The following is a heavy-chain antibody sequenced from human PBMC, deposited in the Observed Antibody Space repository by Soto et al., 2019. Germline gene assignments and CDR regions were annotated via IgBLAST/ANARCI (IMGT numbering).Heavy chain of an antibody. V-gene: IGHV3-30-3*01. J-gene: IGHJ4*02. CDR2: ISYDGSNK. CDR3: ARDSASGQLVLWLDY. D-gene: IGHD6-13*01. CDR1: GFTFSSYA. Sequence: GGSLRLSCAASGFTFSSYAMHWVRQAPGKGLEWVAVISYDGSNKYYADSVKGRFTISRDNSKNTLYLQMNSLRAEDTAVYYCARDSASGQLVLWLDYWGQGTLVTVSS.